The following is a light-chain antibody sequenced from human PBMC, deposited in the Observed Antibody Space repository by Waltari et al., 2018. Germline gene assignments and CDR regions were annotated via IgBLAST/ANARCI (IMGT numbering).Light chain of an antibody. CDR2: LGS. CDR1: QSRLHSNGYNY. J-gene: IGKJ1*01. Sequence: DIVVTQSPLSLPVTPAEPASISCRSSQSRLHSNGYNYLDWYLQKPGQSPQLLIYLGSNRASGVPDRFSGSGSGTDFTLEISRVEAEDVGVYYCMQSLQALWTFGQGTKVEIK. CDR3: MQSLQALWT. V-gene: IGKV2-28*01.